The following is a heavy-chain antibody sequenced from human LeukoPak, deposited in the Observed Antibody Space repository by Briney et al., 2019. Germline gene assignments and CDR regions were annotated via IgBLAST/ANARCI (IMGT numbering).Heavy chain of an antibody. V-gene: IGHV1-18*01. D-gene: IGHD3-22*01. J-gene: IGHJ3*02. CDR2: ISAYNGNT. Sequence: ASVKVSCKASGYTFSSYGISWLRQAPGQGLEWMGWISAYNGNTDYAQKFQGRVTMTTDTSTTTAYMELRSLRSDDTAVYYCARGNDGSGYSDAFDIWGQGTMVTVSS. CDR1: GYTFSSYG. CDR3: ARGNDGSGYSDAFDI.